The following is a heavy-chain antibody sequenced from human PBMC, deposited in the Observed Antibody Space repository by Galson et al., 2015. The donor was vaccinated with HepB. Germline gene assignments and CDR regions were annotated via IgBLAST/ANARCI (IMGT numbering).Heavy chain of an antibody. J-gene: IGHJ4*02. CDR3: ASHEDSSSWAPFDY. D-gene: IGHD6-13*01. Sequence: SLRLSCAASGFTFSSYAMHWVRQAPGKGLEYVSAISSNGGSTYYANSVKGRFTISRDNSKNTLYLQMGSLRAEDMAVYYCASHEDSSSWAPFDYWGQGTLVTVSS. CDR1: GFTFSSYA. V-gene: IGHV3-64*01. CDR2: ISSNGGST.